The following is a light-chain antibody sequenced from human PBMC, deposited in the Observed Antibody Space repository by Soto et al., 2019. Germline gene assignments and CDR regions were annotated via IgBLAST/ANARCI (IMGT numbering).Light chain of an antibody. CDR1: QSISNH. CDR2: AAS. Sequence: DIQMTQSPSSLSASVEDRVIITCRASQSISNHLNWYQQKPGKAPKLQIFAASSLQSGVPSRFSGSRSGPDFTLTISSLQPEDFAIYYCQQSYNIPITFGQGTRLEIK. V-gene: IGKV1-39*01. CDR3: QQSYNIPIT. J-gene: IGKJ5*01.